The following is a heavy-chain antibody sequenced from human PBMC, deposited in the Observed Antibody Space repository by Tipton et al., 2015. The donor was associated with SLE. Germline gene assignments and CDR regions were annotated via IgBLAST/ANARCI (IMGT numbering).Heavy chain of an antibody. CDR1: GGSISTTDHY. D-gene: IGHD3-3*01. CDR3: ARDFGRDFWSGYFD. Sequence: TLSLTCSVSGGSISTTDHYWGWIRQPPGKGLEWIGSVFYSGNTYYNESLQSRVTISIDTSKNHFSLKLYSVTAADTAVYYCARDFGRDFWSGYFDWGQGTLVTASS. CDR2: VFYSGNT. J-gene: IGHJ4*02. V-gene: IGHV4-39*07.